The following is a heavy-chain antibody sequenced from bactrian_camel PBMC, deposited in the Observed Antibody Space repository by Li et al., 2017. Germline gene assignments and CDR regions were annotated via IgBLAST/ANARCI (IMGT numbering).Heavy chain of an antibody. Sequence: HVQLVESGGGSAQAGGSLKLSCTTLGLTYDGYCGVWFRQAPGKEREGVAAIGDDGRTTYVDSVKGRFTISRDNAKNTLYLQMNNLKPEDTAIYFCAADRACLGWVIADYTSWGQGTQVTVS. CDR3: AADRACLGWVIADYTS. V-gene: IGHV3S55*01. CDR1: GLTYDGYC. CDR2: IGDDGRT. D-gene: IGHD5*01. J-gene: IGHJ6*01.